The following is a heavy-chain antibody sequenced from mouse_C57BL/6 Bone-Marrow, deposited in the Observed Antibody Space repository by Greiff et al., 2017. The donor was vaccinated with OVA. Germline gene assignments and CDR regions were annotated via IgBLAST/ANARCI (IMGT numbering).Heavy chain of an antibody. CDR2: IDPENGDT. CDR3: TRDGYPRYFDV. CDR1: GFNIKDDY. Sequence: VQLQQSGAELVRPGASVKLSCTASGFNIKDDYMHWVKQRPEQGLEWIGWIDPENGDTEYASKFQGKATITADTSSNTAYLQLSSLTSEDTAVYYCTRDGYPRYFDVWGTGTTVTVSS. D-gene: IGHD2-3*01. J-gene: IGHJ1*03. V-gene: IGHV14-4*01.